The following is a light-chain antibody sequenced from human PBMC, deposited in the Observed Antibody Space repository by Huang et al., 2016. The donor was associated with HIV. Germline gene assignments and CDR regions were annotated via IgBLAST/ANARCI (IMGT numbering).Light chain of an antibody. CDR2: AAS. Sequence: DIQLTQSPSAMSASVGDRVSITCRASQDISNYLAWFQQKPGGAPKRLIYAASSLQSGGPSRLSGSRSGTKFTLTISSLQPEDFATYYCLQHRGYPRTFGQGTNV. CDR1: QDISNY. V-gene: IGKV1-17*03. J-gene: IGKJ1*01. CDR3: LQHRGYPRT.